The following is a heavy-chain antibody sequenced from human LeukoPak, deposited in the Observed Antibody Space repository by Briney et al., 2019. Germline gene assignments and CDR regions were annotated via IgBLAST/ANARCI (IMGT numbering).Heavy chain of an antibody. V-gene: IGHV3-30*04. CDR1: GFTFNSYA. J-gene: IGHJ4*02. D-gene: IGHD6-13*01. CDR2: ISYDGSNK. Sequence: GGSLRLSCAASGFTFNSYAMHWVRQAPGKGLEWVAVISYDGSNKYYADSVKGRFTISRDNSENTLYLQMNSLRAEDTAVYYCARGPPSSSWSDTRFDYWGPGTLVTVSS. CDR3: ARGPPSSSWSDTRFDY.